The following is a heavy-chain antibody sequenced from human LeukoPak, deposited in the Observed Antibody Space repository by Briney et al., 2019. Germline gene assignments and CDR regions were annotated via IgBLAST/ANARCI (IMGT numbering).Heavy chain of an antibody. Sequence: GGSLRLSCAASGFTVSSDYMSWVRQAPGKGLEWVSVIYSGGSIYYSDSVKGRFTISRDNSKNMLYLQMSSLRPEDTAVYYCARGSAYSHWGQGTLVTVSS. V-gene: IGHV3-66*02. D-gene: IGHD3-22*01. J-gene: IGHJ4*02. CDR3: ARGSAYSH. CDR1: GFTVSSDY. CDR2: IYSGGSI.